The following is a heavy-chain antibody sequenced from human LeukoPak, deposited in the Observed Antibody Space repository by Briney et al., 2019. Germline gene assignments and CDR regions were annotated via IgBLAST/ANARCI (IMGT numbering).Heavy chain of an antibody. CDR3: ARGGSSSGNYYYGMDV. CDR1: GGSISSYY. CDR2: IYTSGST. J-gene: IGHJ6*02. D-gene: IGHD6-6*01. V-gene: IGHV4-4*07. Sequence: PSETLSLTCTVSGGSISSYYWSWIRQPAGKGLEWIGRIYTSGSTTYNPSLKSRVTISVDTSKNQFSLKLSSVTAADTAVYYCARGGSSSGNYYYGMDVWGQGTTVTVSS.